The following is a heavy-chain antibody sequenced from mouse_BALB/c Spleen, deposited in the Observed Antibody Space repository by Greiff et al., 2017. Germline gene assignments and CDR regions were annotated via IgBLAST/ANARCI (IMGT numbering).Heavy chain of an antibody. Sequence: DVKLVESGGGLVQPGGSRKLSCAASGFTFSSFGMHWVRQAPEKGLEWVAYISSGSSTIYYADTVKGRFTISRDNPKNTLFLQMTSLRSEDTAMYYCARYYGNSYYYAMDYWGQGTSVTVSS. J-gene: IGHJ4*01. CDR2: ISSGSSTI. D-gene: IGHD2-1*01. CDR1: GFTFSSFG. V-gene: IGHV5-17*02. CDR3: ARYYGNSYYYAMDY.